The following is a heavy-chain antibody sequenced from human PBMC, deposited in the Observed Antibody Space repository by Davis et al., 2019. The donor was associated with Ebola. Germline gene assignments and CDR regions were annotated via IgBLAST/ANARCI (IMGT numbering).Heavy chain of an antibody. CDR2: LNYSGST. CDR3: ARGGGFGGYGMDV. Sequence: MPSETLSLTCAVYGGSFSGYYWTWIRQPPGKGLEWIGELNYSGSTTYNPSLKIRVTISVDTSKNQFSLKLSSVTAADTAVYYCARGGGFGGYGMDVWGQGTTVTVSS. V-gene: IGHV4-34*01. D-gene: IGHD3-10*01. CDR1: GGSFSGYY. J-gene: IGHJ6*02.